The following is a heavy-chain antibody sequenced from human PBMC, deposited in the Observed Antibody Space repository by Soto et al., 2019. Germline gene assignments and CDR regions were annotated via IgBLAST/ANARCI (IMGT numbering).Heavy chain of an antibody. V-gene: IGHV3-23*01. CDR1: GFKFSNYA. CDR3: AKDRRAGGNSAFYFDF. Sequence: GSLRLSCAVSGFKFSNYAMSWVRQAPGKGLEWVSLISATGGGTYYADSVKGRFTISRDNSHNTLYLQVHSLTAEDTAVYYCAKDRRAGGNSAFYFDFWGQGAQVTVYS. D-gene: IGHD3-16*01. J-gene: IGHJ4*02. CDR2: ISATGGGT.